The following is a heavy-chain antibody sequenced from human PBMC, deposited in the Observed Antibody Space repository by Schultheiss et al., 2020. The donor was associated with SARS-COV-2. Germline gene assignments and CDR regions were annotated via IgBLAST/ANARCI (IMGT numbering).Heavy chain of an antibody. V-gene: IGHV4-39*07. CDR2: INHSGST. D-gene: IGHD5-18*01. CDR3: ARSLTAMGEFDP. Sequence: SQTLSLTCTVSGGSISSSSYYWSWIRQPPGKGLGWIGEINHSGSTNYNPSLKSRVTISVDTSKNQFSLKLSSVTAADTAVYYCARSLTAMGEFDPWGQGTLVTVSS. J-gene: IGHJ5*02. CDR1: GGSISSSSYY.